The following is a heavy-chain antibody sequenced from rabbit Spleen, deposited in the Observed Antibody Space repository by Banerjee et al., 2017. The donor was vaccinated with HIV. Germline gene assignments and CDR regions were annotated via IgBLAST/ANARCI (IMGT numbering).Heavy chain of an antibody. CDR1: GFDLSNYYY. CDR2: IYGGSSGIT. D-gene: IGHD6-1*01. J-gene: IGHJ4*01. V-gene: IGHV1S45*01. Sequence: QQQLEESGGGLVKPEGSLTLTCKASGFDLSNYYYMCWVRQAPGKGLELIACIYGGSSGITYYATWAKGRFTGSKTSSTTVTLQMTSLTAADTATYFCARVLSSGYSYGNFDLWGPGTLVTVS. CDR3: ARVLSSGYSYGNFDL.